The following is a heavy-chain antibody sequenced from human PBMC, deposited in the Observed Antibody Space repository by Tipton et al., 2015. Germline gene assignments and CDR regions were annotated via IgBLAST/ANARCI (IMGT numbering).Heavy chain of an antibody. Sequence: TLSLTCIVSGGSISSYYWSWIRQPPGKGLEWIGNIYYSGRTNYNPSLKSRVTISVDTSKNQFSLKLSSVTAADTAVYYCARESPPDGWNYYGMDVWGQGTTVTVSS. D-gene: IGHD3-3*01. CDR2: IYYSGRT. V-gene: IGHV4-59*01. J-gene: IGHJ6*02. CDR3: ARESPPDGWNYYGMDV. CDR1: GGSISSYY.